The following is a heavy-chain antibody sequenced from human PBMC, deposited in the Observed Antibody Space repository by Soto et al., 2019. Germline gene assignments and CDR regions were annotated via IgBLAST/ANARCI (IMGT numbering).Heavy chain of an antibody. Sequence: SETLSLTCTVSGGSISSYYWSWIRQPPGKGLEWIGYIYYSGSTNYNPSLKSRVTISVDTSKNQFSLKLSSVTAADTAVYYCARSGIDGMDVWGQGTTVTVSS. CDR1: GGSISSYY. J-gene: IGHJ6*02. V-gene: IGHV4-59*01. D-gene: IGHD6-13*01. CDR2: IYYSGST. CDR3: ARSGIDGMDV.